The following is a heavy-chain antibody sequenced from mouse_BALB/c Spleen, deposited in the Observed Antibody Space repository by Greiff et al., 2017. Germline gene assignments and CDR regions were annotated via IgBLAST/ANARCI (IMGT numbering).Heavy chain of an antibody. J-gene: IGHJ3*01. CDR3: AIECPPRPFAY. D-gene: IGHD2-10*02. V-gene: IGHV1-80*01. CDR2: IYPGDGDT. Sequence: QVQLQQSGAELVRPGSSVKICCKASGYAFSSYWMNWVKQRPGQGLEWIGQIYPGDGDTNYNGKFKGKTTLTADTSSSTAYMQLSSLTSEDSAIYCCAIECPPRPFAYWGQGTLVTVSA. CDR1: GYAFSSYW.